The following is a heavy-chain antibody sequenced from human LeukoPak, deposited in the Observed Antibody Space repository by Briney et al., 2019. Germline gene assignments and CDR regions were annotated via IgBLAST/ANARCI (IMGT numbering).Heavy chain of an antibody. CDR2: INPDGSST. Sequence: GGCLRLSCAASGFTFSSYWMHWVRQAPGKGLVWVSRINPDGSSTSYADSVKGRFTISRDNAKNTLYLQMSSLRAEDTAVYYCARQKYQLLNDYWGQGTLVTVSS. CDR1: GFTFSSYW. V-gene: IGHV3-74*01. D-gene: IGHD2-2*01. J-gene: IGHJ4*02. CDR3: ARQKYQLLNDY.